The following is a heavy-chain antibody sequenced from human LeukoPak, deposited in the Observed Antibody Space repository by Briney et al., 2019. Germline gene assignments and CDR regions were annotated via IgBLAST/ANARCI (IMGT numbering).Heavy chain of an antibody. CDR3: AGGGYLWGTYDY. CDR2: INPNSGGT. CDR1: GYTFTGDY. D-gene: IGHD3-16*01. J-gene: IGHJ4*02. Sequence: ASVMVSCKASGYTFTGDYMNWFRQAPGQGLEWMVRINPNSGGTNYAQKFLGRVTMTRDTSISTAYMELSRLRSDDTAVYYCAGGGYLWGTYDYWGQGTLVTVSS. V-gene: IGHV1-2*06.